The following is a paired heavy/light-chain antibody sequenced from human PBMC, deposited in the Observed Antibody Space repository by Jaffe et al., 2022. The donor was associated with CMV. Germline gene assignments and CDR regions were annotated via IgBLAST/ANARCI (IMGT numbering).Light chain of an antibody. CDR1: SSNIGNFD. CDR2: ETY. J-gene: IGLJ2*01. V-gene: IGLV1-51*02. Sequence: QSVLTQPPSVSAAPGQKVTISCSGSSSNIGNFDVSWYQHLPGTAPKLLIYETYKRPSGIPDRFSGSKSGTSATLGITGLQTGDEADYYCEAWDNSLTVIFGGGTKLTVL. CDR3: EAWDNSLTVI.
Heavy chain of an antibody. Sequence: QVQLVESGGGVVQPGGSLRLSCAASGFTFSSSGMHWVRQAPGKGLEWLAVISYDGRTKYYGGSAKGRFTISRDNSAKTLSLHMSGLTPEDTAIYYCAKDHWSYTNYGPLGYWGQGTLVTVSS. CDR3: AKDHWSYTNYGPLGY. CDR1: GFTFSSSG. V-gene: IGHV3-30*18. D-gene: IGHD4-4*01. J-gene: IGHJ4*02. CDR2: ISYDGRTK.